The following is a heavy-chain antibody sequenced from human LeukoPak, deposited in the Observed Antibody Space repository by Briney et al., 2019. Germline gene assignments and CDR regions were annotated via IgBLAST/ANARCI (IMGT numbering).Heavy chain of an antibody. J-gene: IGHJ3*01. Sequence: GASVKVSCKASGYTFSDNYIYWVRQAPGQGLEWMGWINPKSGDTKYSQKFQGRVTITRDTSITTAYMELSRLRSDDTAIYYCARDLHHQTLDFWGQGTMVTVPS. V-gene: IGHV1-2*02. CDR1: GYTFSDNY. CDR3: ARDLHHQTLDF. CDR2: INPKSGDT.